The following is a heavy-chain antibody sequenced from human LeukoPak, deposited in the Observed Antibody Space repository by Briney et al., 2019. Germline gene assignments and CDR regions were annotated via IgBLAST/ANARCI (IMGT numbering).Heavy chain of an antibody. J-gene: IGHJ4*02. CDR3: ARAYSSSWYYFDY. Sequence: ASVKVSCKASGYTFTGYYMHWVRQAPGQGLEWMGWINPNSGGTNYAQKFQGRVTMTRDTSISTAYMELSRLRSNDTAVYYCARAYSSSWYYFDYWGQGTLVTVSS. CDR2: INPNSGGT. CDR1: GYTFTGYY. V-gene: IGHV1-2*02. D-gene: IGHD6-13*01.